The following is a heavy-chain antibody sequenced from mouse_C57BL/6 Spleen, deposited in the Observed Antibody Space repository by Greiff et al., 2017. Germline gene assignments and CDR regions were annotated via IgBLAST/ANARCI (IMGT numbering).Heavy chain of an antibody. CDR2: ISYAGSN. D-gene: IGHD2-12*01. CDR1: GYSITSGYY. CDR3: ARDYYREDGFAY. V-gene: IGHV3-6*01. J-gene: IGHJ3*01. Sequence: EVQLQQSGPGLVKPSQSLSLTCSVTGYSITSGYYWNWIRQFPGNKLAWMGYISYAGSNNYNPSLKNRISITRDTSKNQFFLKLNSVTTEDTATYYCARDYYREDGFAYWGQGTLVTVSA.